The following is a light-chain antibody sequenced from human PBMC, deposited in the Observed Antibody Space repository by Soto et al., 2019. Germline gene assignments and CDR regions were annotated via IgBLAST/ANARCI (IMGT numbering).Light chain of an antibody. CDR1: QSVSNNY. Sequence: EIVLRQSPGTLSVSPGERATLSCRASQSVSNNYLAWYQQKPGQAPRLLIYGASNRATGIPDRFSGSGSGTDFTLTISRLEPEDFAVYYCQQYGSSGTFGQGAKVDIK. CDR3: QQYGSSGT. CDR2: GAS. V-gene: IGKV3-20*01. J-gene: IGKJ1*01.